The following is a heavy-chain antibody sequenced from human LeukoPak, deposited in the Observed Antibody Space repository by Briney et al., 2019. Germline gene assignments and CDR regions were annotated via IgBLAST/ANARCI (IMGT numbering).Heavy chain of an antibody. CDR1: GFTFSSYA. V-gene: IGHV3-23*01. CDR3: AKDLYDYVWGSYRSNDY. CDR2: ITGSGGST. Sequence: PGGSLRLSCAASGFTFSSYAMSWVRQAPGKGLEWVSTITGSGGSTYYADSVKGRFTISRDNSKNTLYLQMNSLRAEDTAVYYRAKDLYDYVWGSYRSNDYWGQGTLVTVSS. J-gene: IGHJ4*02. D-gene: IGHD3-16*02.